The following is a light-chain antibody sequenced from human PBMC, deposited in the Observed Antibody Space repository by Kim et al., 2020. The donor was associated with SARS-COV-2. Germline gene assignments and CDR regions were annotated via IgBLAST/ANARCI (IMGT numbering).Light chain of an antibody. CDR2: AAS. CDR1: QPIARY. V-gene: IGKV1-8*01. J-gene: IGKJ1*01. Sequence: AIQITQSPPSLSASTGDSVTITCRASQPIARYLAWYQQTPGKAPKLLIYAASTLHTGVPSRFTGSGSGTDFTLTISSLQSEDFATYYCHQFYSYPRTFGQGTKVEIK. CDR3: HQFYSYPRT.